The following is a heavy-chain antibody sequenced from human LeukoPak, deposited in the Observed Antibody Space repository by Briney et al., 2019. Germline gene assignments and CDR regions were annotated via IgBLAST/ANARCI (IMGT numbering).Heavy chain of an antibody. CDR1: GFTVSSNY. CDR2: IYSGGST. CDR3: ARVRYSYGYAFDY. V-gene: IGHV3-66*01. D-gene: IGHD5-18*01. J-gene: IGHJ4*02. Sequence: PGGSLRLSCAASGFTVSSNYMSWVRQAPGKGLEWVSVIYSGGSTYYADSVKGRFTISRDNAKNSLYPQMNSLRDEDTAVYYCARVRYSYGYAFDYWGQGTLVTVSS.